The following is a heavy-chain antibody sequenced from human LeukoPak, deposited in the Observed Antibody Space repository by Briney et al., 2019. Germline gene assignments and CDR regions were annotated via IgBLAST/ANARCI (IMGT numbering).Heavy chain of an antibody. J-gene: IGHJ6*02. CDR3: AIIPDTTVGFYYYAMDV. CDR2: IYPGDSDT. V-gene: IGHV5-51*01. CDR1: GYSFSSYW. Sequence: ESLKISCKGSGYSFSSYWVAWVRQMPGKGLEWMGIIYPGDSDTRYRPSFQGQVTISADKSISYAYLQRSSLKASDSAVYYCAIIPDTTVGFYYYAMDVWGQGTTVTVSS. D-gene: IGHD5-18*01.